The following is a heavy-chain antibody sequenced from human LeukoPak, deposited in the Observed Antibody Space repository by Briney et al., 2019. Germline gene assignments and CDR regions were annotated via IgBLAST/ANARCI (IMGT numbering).Heavy chain of an antibody. D-gene: IGHD6-13*01. CDR1: GGTFSSYA. J-gene: IGHJ5*02. Sequence: ASVKVSCKAFGGTFSSYAISWVRQAPGQGLEWMGGIIPIFGTANYAQKFQGRVTITTDESTSTAYMELNSLRSEDTAVYYCARARGNSSSWFPSWFDPWGQGTLVTVSS. CDR2: IIPIFGTA. V-gene: IGHV1-69*05. CDR3: ARARGNSSSWFPSWFDP.